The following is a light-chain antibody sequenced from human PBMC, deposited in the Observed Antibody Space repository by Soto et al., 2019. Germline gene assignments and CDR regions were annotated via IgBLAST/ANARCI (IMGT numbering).Light chain of an antibody. Sequence: QSVLTQPASVSGSPGQSITISCTGTSSDVGGYNYVSWYQQHPGKAPKLMIYDVSNRPSGVSNRFSGSKSGNTASLTISGLQAEDEADYYCSSYTSRSSSTYVFGTGTKLT. J-gene: IGLJ1*01. V-gene: IGLV2-14*01. CDR2: DVS. CDR3: SSYTSRSSSTYV. CDR1: SSDVGGYNY.